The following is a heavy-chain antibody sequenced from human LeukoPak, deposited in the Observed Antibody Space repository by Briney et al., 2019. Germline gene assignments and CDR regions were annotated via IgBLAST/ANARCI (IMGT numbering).Heavy chain of an antibody. V-gene: IGHV1-18*01. CDR1: AYTLTTYG. J-gene: IGHJ4*02. Sequence: ASVKVSFKASAYTLTTYGINWVRQAPGQGLEWMGWISAYNGNTNYGQKFQGRATMTTDTSTSTAYMELRSLKSDDTAVYYCARDGKAYCGGDCYYGDYWGQGTLVTVSS. D-gene: IGHD2-21*02. CDR2: ISAYNGNT. CDR3: ARDGKAYCGGDCYYGDY.